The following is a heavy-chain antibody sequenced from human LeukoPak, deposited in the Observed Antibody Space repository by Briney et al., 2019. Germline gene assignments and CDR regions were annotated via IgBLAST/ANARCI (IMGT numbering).Heavy chain of an antibody. J-gene: IGHJ4*02. CDR2: ISDADGSIT. Sequence: QPGGSLRLSCAASGFTLSSYWLHWVRQAPGKGLAWVLRISDADGSITDYADSVRGRFTISRDTAKNTLYLEMNSLGAEYTAVYYCARDLSGYSDYWGQGTLVTVSS. CDR1: GFTLSSYW. CDR3: ARDLSGYSDY. V-gene: IGHV3-74*01. D-gene: IGHD2-15*01.